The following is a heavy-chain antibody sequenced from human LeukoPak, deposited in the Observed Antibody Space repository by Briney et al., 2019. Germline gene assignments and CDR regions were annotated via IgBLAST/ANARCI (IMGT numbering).Heavy chain of an antibody. J-gene: IGHJ5*02. CDR1: GFTFNTYG. Sequence: PGGSLRLSCEVSGFTFNTYGIHWVRQTPGKGLEWVALISYDGSKTWYTGSVKGRFTISRDNSKNTLYLQMDSLRAEDTAVYYCARDPLGRIAATNWFGPWGQGTLVTVSS. CDR2: ISYDGSKT. D-gene: IGHD6-13*01. CDR3: ARDPLGRIAATNWFGP. V-gene: IGHV3-30*03.